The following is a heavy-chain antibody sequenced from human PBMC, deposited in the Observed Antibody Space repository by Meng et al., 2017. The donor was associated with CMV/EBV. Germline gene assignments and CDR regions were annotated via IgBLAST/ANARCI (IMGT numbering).Heavy chain of an antibody. Sequence: GGSLRLSCAASGFTFDDYALHWVRQAPGKGLEWVSGISWNSGSIGYADSVKGRFTISRDNAKNSLYLQMNSLRAEDTALYYCAKDMGQSSGWYYFDYWGQGTLVTVSS. J-gene: IGHJ4*02. V-gene: IGHV3-9*01. D-gene: IGHD6-19*01. CDR1: GFTFDDYA. CDR2: ISWNSGSI. CDR3: AKDMGQSSGWYYFDY.